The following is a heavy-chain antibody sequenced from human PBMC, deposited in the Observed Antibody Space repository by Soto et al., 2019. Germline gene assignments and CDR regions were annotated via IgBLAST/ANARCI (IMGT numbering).Heavy chain of an antibody. V-gene: IGHV3-30-3*02. D-gene: IGHD3-22*01. CDR3: TKLWGYYFES. CDR2: ISYEGTNR. CDR1: GFTFSSYA. J-gene: IGHJ4*02. Sequence: LRLSCAASGFTFSSYAMYWVRQAPGKGLEWVAVISYEGTNRYYADSVKGRSTISRDNSKNTLDLQMNSLRIEDTAVYYCTKLWGYYFESWGQGTLVTVSS.